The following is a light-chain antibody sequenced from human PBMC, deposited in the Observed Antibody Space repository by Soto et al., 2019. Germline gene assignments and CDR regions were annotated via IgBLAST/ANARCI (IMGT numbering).Light chain of an antibody. CDR3: MQSTQLPPT. J-gene: IGKJ5*01. Sequence: DVVMTHTPLSLSVAPIHPASTSCKARQTLLHITGETFLFWYLQKPGQSPQLLIYEVSTRVSGVPDRFSGSGSGTDFTLEISRVETDDVGIYYCMQSTQLPPTFGQGTRLENK. CDR1: QTLLHITGETF. V-gene: IGKV2D-29*02. CDR2: EVS.